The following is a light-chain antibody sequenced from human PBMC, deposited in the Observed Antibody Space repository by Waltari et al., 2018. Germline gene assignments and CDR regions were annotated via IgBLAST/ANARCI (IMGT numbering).Light chain of an antibody. CDR2: GAS. J-gene: IGKJ1*01. CDR3: QHYLRLPVT. V-gene: IGKV3-20*01. CDR1: QRVTRA. Sequence: EIVLTQSPGTLSLSPGESAPLSCRTSQRVTRALAWYQQKPGQAPRLLIYGASNRATGIPDRFSGSGSGTDFSLTISSLEPEDFAVYYCQHYLRLPVTFGQGTKVEV.